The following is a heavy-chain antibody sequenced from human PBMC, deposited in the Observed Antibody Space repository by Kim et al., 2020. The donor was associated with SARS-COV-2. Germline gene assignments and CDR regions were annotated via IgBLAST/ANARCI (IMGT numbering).Heavy chain of an antibody. CDR3: ARGPFYNTGFDY. Sequence: TNYNPSLKSRVTISVDASQNQFSLRLTTVTAADTAVYYCARGPFYNTGFDYWGQGTLVTVSS. V-gene: IGHV4-59*09. J-gene: IGHJ4*02. D-gene: IGHD1-20*01. CDR2: T.